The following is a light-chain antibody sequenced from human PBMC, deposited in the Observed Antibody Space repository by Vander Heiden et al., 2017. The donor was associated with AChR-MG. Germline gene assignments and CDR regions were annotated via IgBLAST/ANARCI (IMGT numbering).Light chain of an antibody. Sequence: SYVVTQSPSVSVAPGQTARITCGGNNIGGKTVHWYQQEPAQAPVLVIYDDTDRPSGIPERFSGSSSGNTATLTMSRVEAGDEADYYCQVWDSSVDHVVFGGGTKLTVL. CDR3: QVWDSSVDHVV. V-gene: IGLV3-21*02. CDR2: DDT. J-gene: IGLJ2*01. CDR1: NIGGKT.